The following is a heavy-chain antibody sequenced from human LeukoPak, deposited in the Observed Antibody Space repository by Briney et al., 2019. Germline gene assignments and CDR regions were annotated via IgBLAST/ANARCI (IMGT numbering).Heavy chain of an antibody. CDR1: GGSFSGYY. CDR2: INHSGST. V-gene: IGHV4-34*01. J-gene: IGHJ4*02. D-gene: IGHD5-18*01. Sequence: PSETLSLTCAVYGGSFSGYYWSWIRQPPGKGLEWIGEINHSGSTNYNPSLKSRVTMSVDTSKNQFSLKLSSVTAADTAVYYCARRGGYGTHYWGQGTLVTVSS. CDR3: ARRGGYGTHY.